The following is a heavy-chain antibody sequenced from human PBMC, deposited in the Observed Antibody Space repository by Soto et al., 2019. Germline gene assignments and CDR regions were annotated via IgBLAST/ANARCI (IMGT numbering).Heavy chain of an antibody. Sequence: ASVKVSCKASGYTFTSYDINWVRQATGQGLEWMGWMNPNSGNTGYAQKFQGRVTMTRDTSISTAYMELRSLRSDDTAVYYCAREAQDSSGYYYYYYGMDVWGQGTTVTVPS. J-gene: IGHJ6*02. D-gene: IGHD3-22*01. V-gene: IGHV1-8*01. CDR1: GYTFTSYD. CDR2: MNPNSGNT. CDR3: AREAQDSSGYYYYYYGMDV.